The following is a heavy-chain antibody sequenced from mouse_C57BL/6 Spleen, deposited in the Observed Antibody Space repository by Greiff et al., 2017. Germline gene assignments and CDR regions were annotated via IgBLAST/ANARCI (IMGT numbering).Heavy chain of an antibody. D-gene: IGHD2-3*01. Sequence: EVQLVESGGDLVKPGGSLKLSCAASGFTFSSYGMSWVRQTPDKRLEWVATISSGGSYTYYPDSVKGRFTISRDNAKNTLYLQMSSLKSEDTAMYYCARHPNDGLTRFAYWGQGTLVTVSA. CDR3: ARHPNDGLTRFAY. CDR2: ISSGGSYT. J-gene: IGHJ3*01. V-gene: IGHV5-6*01. CDR1: GFTFSSYG.